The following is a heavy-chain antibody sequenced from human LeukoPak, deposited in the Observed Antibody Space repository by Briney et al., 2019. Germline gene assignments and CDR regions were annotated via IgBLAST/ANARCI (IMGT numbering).Heavy chain of an antibody. V-gene: IGHV3-73*01. Sequence: GGSLRLSCAASGFTFTTYYMNWVRQAPGKGLEWVGRIRSTANGYATAYAASVKGRFTISRDDSKNTAYLQMDSLKTEDTAVYYCTGNYYGSGSYADFDYWGQGTLVTVSS. CDR1: GFTFTTYY. CDR3: TGNYYGSGSYADFDY. CDR2: IRSTANGYAT. D-gene: IGHD3-10*01. J-gene: IGHJ4*02.